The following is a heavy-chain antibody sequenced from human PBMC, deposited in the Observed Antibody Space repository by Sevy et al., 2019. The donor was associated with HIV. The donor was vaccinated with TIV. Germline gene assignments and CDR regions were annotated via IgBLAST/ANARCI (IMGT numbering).Heavy chain of an antibody. CDR2: LSFGGGRI. CDR1: GFNFNIYS. Sequence: GGSLRLSCAVSGFNFNIYSMSWVRQAPGKGREWVSTLSFGGGRINYADSVKGRFIISRDDSKNTLYLQMNSLRAEDTAVYFCAREGCTRPHDYWGQGTLVTVSS. D-gene: IGHD2-8*01. V-gene: IGHV3-23*01. CDR3: AREGCTRPHDY. J-gene: IGHJ4*02.